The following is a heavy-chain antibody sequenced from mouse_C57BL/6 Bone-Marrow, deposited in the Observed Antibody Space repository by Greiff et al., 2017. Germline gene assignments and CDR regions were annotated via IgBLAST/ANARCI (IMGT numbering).Heavy chain of an antibody. CDR3: TRDDYDGDYFDY. V-gene: IGHV5-9-1*02. CDR2: ISSGGDYT. Sequence: EVKVVESGEGLVKPGGSLKLSCAASGFTFSSYAMSWVRQTPEKRLEWVAYISSGGDYTYYADTVKGRFTISRDNARNTLYLQMSSLKSEDTAMYYCTRDDYDGDYFDYWGQGTTLTVSS. D-gene: IGHD2-4*01. J-gene: IGHJ2*01. CDR1: GFTFSSYA.